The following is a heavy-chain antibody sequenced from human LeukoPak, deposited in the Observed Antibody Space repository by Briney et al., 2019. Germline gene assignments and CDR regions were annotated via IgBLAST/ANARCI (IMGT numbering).Heavy chain of an antibody. CDR1: GFTFSSYR. Sequence: KPGGSLRLSCAASGFTFSSYRLNWVRQAPGKGLEWVSSISSSSSYIYYADSVKGRFTISRDNSKNTLYLQMNSLRAEDTAVYYWAKDGLRFWGYGGSYNDYWGQGTLVTVSS. V-gene: IGHV3-21*01. J-gene: IGHJ4*02. CDR2: ISSSSSYI. D-gene: IGHD1-26*01. CDR3: AKDGLRFWGYGGSYNDY.